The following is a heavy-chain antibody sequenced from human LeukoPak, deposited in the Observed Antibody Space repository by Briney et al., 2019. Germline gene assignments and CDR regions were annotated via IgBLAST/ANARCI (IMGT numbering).Heavy chain of an antibody. D-gene: IGHD5-12*01. CDR3: AKDHSGYDQYYFDY. CDR1: GFTFSSYG. V-gene: IGHV3-30*02. Sequence: QPGGSLRLSCAASGFTFSSYGMHWVRQAPGKGLEWVAFIRYDGSNKYYADSVKGRFTISRDNSKNTLYLQMNRLRAEDTAVYYCAKDHSGYDQYYFDYWGQGTLVTVSS. J-gene: IGHJ4*02. CDR2: IRYDGSNK.